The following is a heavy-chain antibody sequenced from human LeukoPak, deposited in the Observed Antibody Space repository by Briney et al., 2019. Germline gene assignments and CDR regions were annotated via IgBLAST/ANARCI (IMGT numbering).Heavy chain of an antibody. CDR2: IYYSGST. Sequence: SETLSLTCTVSGDSVSSGSYYWRWIRQPPGKGLEWIGYIYYSGSTNYNPSLKSRVTISVDTSKNQFSLKLSSVTAADTAVYYCARATKVSSSSWYPGLNYGMDVWGKGTTVTVSS. V-gene: IGHV4-61*01. J-gene: IGHJ6*04. CDR3: ARATKVSSSSWYPGLNYGMDV. CDR1: GDSVSSGSYY. D-gene: IGHD6-13*01.